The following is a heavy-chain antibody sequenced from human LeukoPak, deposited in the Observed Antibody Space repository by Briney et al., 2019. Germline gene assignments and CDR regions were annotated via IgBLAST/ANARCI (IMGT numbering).Heavy chain of an antibody. D-gene: IGHD6-13*01. CDR2: IYYSGNT. J-gene: IGHJ4*02. CDR3: ARGSGYSSSWYY. Sequence: PSETLSLTCTVSGGSISSYYWSWVRQPPGKGLEWIGYIYYSGNTNYNPSLKSRVTISVDTSKNQFSLELSSVTAADTAVYYCARGSGYSSSWYYWGQGTLVTVSS. CDR1: GGSISSYY. V-gene: IGHV4-59*08.